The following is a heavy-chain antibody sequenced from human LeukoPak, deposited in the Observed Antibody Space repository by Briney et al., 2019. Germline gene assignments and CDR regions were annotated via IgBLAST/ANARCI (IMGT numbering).Heavy chain of an antibody. J-gene: IGHJ4*02. D-gene: IGHD2-15*01. Sequence: SGPTLVKPTQTLTLTCTFSGFSLRTRGVGVGWIRQPRGKALEWLGIIYWDNDKRYSPSLKSRLTITKDTSKNQVVLTMTNMDPVDTATYYCAHSGSLPPNFDYWGQGTLVTVSS. CDR3: AHSGSLPPNFDY. CDR2: IYWDNDK. CDR1: GFSLRTRGVG. V-gene: IGHV2-5*02.